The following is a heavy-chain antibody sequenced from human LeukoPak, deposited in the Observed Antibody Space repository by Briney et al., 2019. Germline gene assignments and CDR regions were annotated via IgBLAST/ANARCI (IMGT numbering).Heavy chain of an antibody. V-gene: IGHV1-2*02. CDR3: ARGGVTIFGVVIDWYFDL. CDR2: INPNIGGT. D-gene: IGHD3-3*01. J-gene: IGHJ2*01. Sequence: GASLKVSCKASGYTFTGYYMHWVRQAPGQGLEWMGWINPNIGGTNYAQKFQGRVTMTRDTSISTAYMELSRLRSDDTAVYYCARGGVTIFGVVIDWYFDLWGRGTLVTVSS. CDR1: GYTFTGYY.